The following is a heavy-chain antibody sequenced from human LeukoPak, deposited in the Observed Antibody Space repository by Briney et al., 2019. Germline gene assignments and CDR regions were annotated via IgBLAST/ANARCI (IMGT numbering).Heavy chain of an antibody. D-gene: IGHD3/OR15-3a*01. CDR3: ARGLDYDAFDI. CDR1: GGSISSGGYS. CDR2: IYHSGST. J-gene: IGHJ3*02. V-gene: IGHV4-30-2*01. Sequence: SETLSLTCAVSGGSISSGGYSWSWIRQPPGKGLEWIGYIYHSGSTYYNPSLKSRVTISVDRSKNQFSLKLSSVTAADTAVYYCARGLDYDAFDIWGQGTMATVSS.